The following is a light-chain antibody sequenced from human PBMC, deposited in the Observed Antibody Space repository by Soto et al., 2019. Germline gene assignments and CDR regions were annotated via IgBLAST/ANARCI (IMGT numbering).Light chain of an antibody. Sequence: EIAMTQSPGILSLSPGESAILSCRASQSVTNNYLAWYQQKLGQAPRLLIYGASTRATDIPDRFSGSGSGTDFTFTISSLQPEDIATYYCQQYDNLPLFGGGTKVDI. J-gene: IGKJ4*01. CDR3: QQYDNLPL. CDR2: GAS. CDR1: QSVTNNY. V-gene: IGKV3-20*01.